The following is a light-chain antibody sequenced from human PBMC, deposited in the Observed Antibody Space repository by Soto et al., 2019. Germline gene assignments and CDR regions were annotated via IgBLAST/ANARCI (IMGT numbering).Light chain of an antibody. Sequence: QSVLTQPPSVSAAPGQKGTISCSGSSSNIGNNYVSWYQQLPGTAPKLLIYDNNKRPSGTPDRFSGSKSGTSATLGITGLQTGDEADYYCGTWDSSLSAFVFGTGTKVTVL. CDR2: DNN. CDR1: SSNIGNNY. V-gene: IGLV1-51*01. CDR3: GTWDSSLSAFV. J-gene: IGLJ1*01.